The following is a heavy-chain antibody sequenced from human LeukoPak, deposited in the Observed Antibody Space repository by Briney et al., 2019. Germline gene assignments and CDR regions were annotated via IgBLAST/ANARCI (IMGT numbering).Heavy chain of an antibody. D-gene: IGHD1-26*01. J-gene: IGHJ4*02. Sequence: GASVKVPCKTSGYTFVTKPISWVRQAPGQGLEWMGGVIPILDITDYAQKFQGRVTITADESTSTAYMELSSLRSEDTAVYYCARDPGATTRRSSGIWVDYWGQGTLVTVSS. CDR1: GYTFVTKP. V-gene: IGHV1-69*10. CDR3: ARDPGATTRRSSGIWVDY. CDR2: VIPILDIT.